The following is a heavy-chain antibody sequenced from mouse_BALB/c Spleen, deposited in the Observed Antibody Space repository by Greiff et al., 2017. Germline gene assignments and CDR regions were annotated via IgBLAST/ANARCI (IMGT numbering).Heavy chain of an antibody. CDR1: GFSFSSYA. CDR3: ARANYGIYYFDY. Sequence: EVKLVESGGGLVKPGGSLKLSCAASGFSFSSYAMSWVRQSPEKRLEWVAEISSGGSYTYSPDTVTGRFTISRDNDKNNLYLEMSSLRSEDTAMYYCARANYGIYYFDYWGQGTTLTVSS. D-gene: IGHD2-1*01. V-gene: IGHV5-9-4*01. J-gene: IGHJ2*01. CDR2: ISSGGSYT.